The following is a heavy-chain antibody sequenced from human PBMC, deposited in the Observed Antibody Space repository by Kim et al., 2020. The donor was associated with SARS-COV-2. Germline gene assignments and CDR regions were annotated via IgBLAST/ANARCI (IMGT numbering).Heavy chain of an antibody. Sequence: GGSLRLSCAASGFTFDDYAMHWVRQAPGKGLEWVSGISWNSGSIGYADSVKGRFTISRDNAKNSLYLQMNSLRAEDTALYYCAKDGGGGGSGSYFDYWGQGTLVTVSS. V-gene: IGHV3-9*01. CDR2: ISWNSGSI. CDR1: GFTFDDYA. CDR3: AKDGGGGGSGSYFDY. D-gene: IGHD3-10*01. J-gene: IGHJ4*02.